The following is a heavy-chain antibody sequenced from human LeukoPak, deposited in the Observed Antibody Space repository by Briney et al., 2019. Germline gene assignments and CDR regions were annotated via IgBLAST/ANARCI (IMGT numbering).Heavy chain of an antibody. CDR1: GGIFSSYA. V-gene: IGHV1-69*13. CDR2: IIPIFGTA. CDR3: ARVGIAARHYYYYGMDV. J-gene: IGHJ6*02. Sequence: SVKVSCKASGGIFSSYAISWVRQAPGQGLEWMGGIIPIFGTAKYAQKFQGRVTITADESTSTAYMELSSLRSEDTAVYYCARVGIAARHYYYYGMDVWGQGTTVTVSS. D-gene: IGHD6-6*01.